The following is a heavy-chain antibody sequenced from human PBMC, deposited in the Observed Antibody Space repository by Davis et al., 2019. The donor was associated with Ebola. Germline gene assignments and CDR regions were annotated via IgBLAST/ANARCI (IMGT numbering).Heavy chain of an antibody. CDR1: GGSISNSY. Sequence: PSETLSLTCTVSGGSISNSYWIWIRQPAGKGLEWVGRIFTSGSTNYNRSLKSRVTISADTSKNQISLMLTSVTAADTAVYYCAGSGLRTGPYYAMDIWGQGTTVAVSS. CDR2: IFTSGST. D-gene: IGHD3/OR15-3a*01. CDR3: AGSGLRTGPYYAMDI. J-gene: IGHJ6*02. V-gene: IGHV4-4*07.